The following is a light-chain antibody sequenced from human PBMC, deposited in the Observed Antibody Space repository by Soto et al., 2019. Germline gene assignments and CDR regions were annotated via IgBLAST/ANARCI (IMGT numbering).Light chain of an antibody. Sequence: QSVLTQPRSVSGSPGQSVTISCTGTSSDVGGYNYVSWYQHHTGKAPKLMIYAVDKRPSGVPGRFSGSKSGNTASLTISGLQAEDEADYYCCSNAGSYPFVFGTGTKVTVL. CDR3: CSNAGSYPFV. V-gene: IGLV2-11*01. J-gene: IGLJ1*01. CDR2: AVD. CDR1: SSDVGGYNY.